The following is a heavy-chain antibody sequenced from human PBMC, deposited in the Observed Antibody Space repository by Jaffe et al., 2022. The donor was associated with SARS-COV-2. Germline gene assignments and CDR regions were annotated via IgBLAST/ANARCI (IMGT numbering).Heavy chain of an antibody. CDR3: TRGGTNGDHFDY. Sequence: EVQLVESGGGLVQPGRSLRLSCSASGFTFGDYAVSWFRQGPGKGLEWVGLIRSRPYGVTTEYAASVKGRFTISRDDSNSIAYLQMNGLNTEDTAVYYCTRGGTNGDHFDYWGQGTLVTVSS. CDR1: GFTFGDYA. V-gene: IGHV3-49*03. CDR2: IRSRPYGVTT. J-gene: IGHJ4*02. D-gene: IGHD4-17*01.